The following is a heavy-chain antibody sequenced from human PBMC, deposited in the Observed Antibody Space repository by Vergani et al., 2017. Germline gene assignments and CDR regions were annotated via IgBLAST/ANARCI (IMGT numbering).Heavy chain of an antibody. V-gene: IGHV1-2*02. CDR1: GYTFTGYY. Sequence: QVQLVQSGAEVKKPGASVKVSCKASGYTFTGYYMHWVRQAPGQGREWMGWINPNSGGTNYAQKFQGRVTMTRDTSIRTAYMELSRLRSDETAVYYCARDINDSSGYYYDGADYWGQGTLVTVSS. CDR2: INPNSGGT. D-gene: IGHD3-22*01. CDR3: ARDINDSSGYYYDGADY. J-gene: IGHJ4*02.